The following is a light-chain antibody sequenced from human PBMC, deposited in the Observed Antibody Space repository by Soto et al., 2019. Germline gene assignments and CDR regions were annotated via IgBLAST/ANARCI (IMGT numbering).Light chain of an antibody. CDR3: QQYNNWPQT. Sequence: EIVMTQSPATLSVSPGERATLSCRASQGFSSNLAWYQQKPGQPPRLLIYGVSTRATGIPARFSGSGSGTEFTLTISSLQSEDFAVYYCQQYNNWPQTFGQGTKVEIK. V-gene: IGKV3-15*01. J-gene: IGKJ1*01. CDR2: GVS. CDR1: QGFSSN.